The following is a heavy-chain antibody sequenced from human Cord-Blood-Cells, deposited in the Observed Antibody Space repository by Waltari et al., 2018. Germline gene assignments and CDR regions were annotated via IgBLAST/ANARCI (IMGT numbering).Heavy chain of an antibody. CDR3: ARHSGIVGATFGY. J-gene: IGHJ4*02. V-gene: IGHV4-39*01. CDR2: IYFSGST. Sequence: QLQLQESGPGLVQPSETLSITCTVSVGSISSSSYSWGWIRQPPGKGLEWIGSIYFSGSTSYNPSLKSRVTTSVDTAKNQCSLKLSSGTAADTAVYYCARHSGIVGATFGYGGQGTLVTVAS. D-gene: IGHD1-26*01. CDR1: VGSISSSSYS.